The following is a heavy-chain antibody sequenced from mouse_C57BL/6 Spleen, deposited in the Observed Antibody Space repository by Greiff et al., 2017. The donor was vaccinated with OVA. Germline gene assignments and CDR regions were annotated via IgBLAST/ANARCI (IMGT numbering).Heavy chain of an antibody. CDR2: ISSGGSYT. CDR1: GFTFSSYG. J-gene: IGHJ1*03. V-gene: IGHV5-6*01. CDR3: ARHPYITTVVGGNWYFDV. D-gene: IGHD1-1*01. Sequence: EVKLVESGGDLVKPGGSLKLSCAASGFTFSSYGMSWVRQTPDKRLEWVATISSGGSYTYYPDSVKGRFTISRDNAKNTLYLQMSSLKSEDTAMYYCARHPYITTVVGGNWYFDVWGTGTTVTVSS.